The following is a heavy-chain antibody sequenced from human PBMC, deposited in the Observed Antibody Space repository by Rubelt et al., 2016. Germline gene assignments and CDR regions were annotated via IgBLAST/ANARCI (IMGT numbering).Heavy chain of an antibody. J-gene: IGHJ3*02. CDR3: AKAEGGWDTDAFDM. Sequence: EVQLVESGGGLVQPGGSLRLSCAASGFTFSSFGMSWVRQAPGKGLEWVSEISGTSGITYYADSVKGRFTISRDNSKKTLYLQGNSLRAKETAVYFCAKAEGGWDTDAFDMWGQGTMVTVSS. CDR2: ISGTSGIT. CDR1: GFTFSSFG. V-gene: IGHV3-23*04. D-gene: IGHD6-19*01.